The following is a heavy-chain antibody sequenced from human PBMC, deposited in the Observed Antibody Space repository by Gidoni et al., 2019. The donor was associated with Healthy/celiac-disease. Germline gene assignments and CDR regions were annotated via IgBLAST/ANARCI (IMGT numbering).Heavy chain of an antibody. CDR3: AKGYYDFWSGYAPFDY. Sequence: EVQLLESGGGLVQTGGSLSLSCSSSGVTFSSYAMSWVHQALGKGLEWVSAISGSGGSTYYADSVKGRFTISRDNSKNTLCLQMNSLRAEDTAVYYCAKGYYDFWSGYAPFDYWGQGTLVTVSS. V-gene: IGHV3-23*01. CDR2: ISGSGGST. D-gene: IGHD3-3*01. J-gene: IGHJ4*02. CDR1: GVTFSSYA.